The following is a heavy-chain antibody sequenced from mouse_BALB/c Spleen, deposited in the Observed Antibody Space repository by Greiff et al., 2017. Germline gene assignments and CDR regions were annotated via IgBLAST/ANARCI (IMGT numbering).Heavy chain of an antibody. Sequence: LQQPGSALVRTGASVKLSCKASGYTFTSYWMHWVKQRPGQGLEWIGNIYPGSGSTNYDEKFKSKATLTVDTSSSTAYMQLSSLTSEDSAVYYCTMQTWAAMDYWGQGTSVTVSS. J-gene: IGHJ4*01. CDR2: IYPGSGST. CDR3: TMQTWAAMDY. D-gene: IGHD6-1*01. CDR1: GYTFTSYW. V-gene: IGHV1S22*01.